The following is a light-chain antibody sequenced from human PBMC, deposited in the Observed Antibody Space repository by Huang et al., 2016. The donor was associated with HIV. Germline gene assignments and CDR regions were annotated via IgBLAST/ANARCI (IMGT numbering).Light chain of an antibody. Sequence: DIVMTQSPDSLAVSLGERATINCKSNQSVLYSSDNKNYLAWYQQKPGQPPKLLIYLGSNRKTGVPERFRCRGSGTGFTLTLSSLEAEDVGVYYCQQWYSTPRTFGQGTKLEIK. CDR2: LGS. J-gene: IGKJ2*01. CDR1: QSVLYSSDNKNY. CDR3: QQWYSTPRT. V-gene: IGKV4-1*01.